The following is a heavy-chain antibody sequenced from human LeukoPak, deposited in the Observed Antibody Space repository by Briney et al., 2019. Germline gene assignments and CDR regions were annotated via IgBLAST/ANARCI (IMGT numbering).Heavy chain of an antibody. D-gene: IGHD3-10*01. CDR1: GFTFNNYA. V-gene: IGHV3-48*04. J-gene: IGHJ4*02. Sequence: PGGSLRLSCAASGFTFNNYAMNWVRQTPGGRLEWVSFIGISSGPLLYADSVKGRFTISRDSAKAPVYLQMNRLRAEDTAVYYCARAKGYTSSYSFDYWGQGILVTVSS. CDR2: IGISSGPL. CDR3: ARAKGYTSSYSFDY.